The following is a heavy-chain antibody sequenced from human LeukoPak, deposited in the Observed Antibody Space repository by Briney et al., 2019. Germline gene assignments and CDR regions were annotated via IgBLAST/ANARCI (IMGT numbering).Heavy chain of an antibody. CDR1: GGSISSYY. J-gene: IGHJ5*02. V-gene: IGHV4-59*01. CDR3: ARDKNGSSSFDP. Sequence: PSETLSLTCTVSGGSISSYYWSWIRQPPGEGLEWIGYIYYSGSTNYNPSLKSRVTISVDTSKNQFSLKLSSVTAADTAVYYCARDKNGSSSFDPWGQGTLVTVSS. CDR2: IYYSGST. D-gene: IGHD6-13*01.